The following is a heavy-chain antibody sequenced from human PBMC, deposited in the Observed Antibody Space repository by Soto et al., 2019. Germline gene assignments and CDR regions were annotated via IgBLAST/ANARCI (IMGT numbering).Heavy chain of an antibody. V-gene: IGHV1-46*03. D-gene: IGHD5-12*01. J-gene: IGHJ6*03. CDR1: GYTFTSYY. CDR2: INPSGGST. CDR3: ARAAISSRMANYYYYMDV. Sequence: ASVKVSCKASGYTFTSYYIHWVRQAPGQGLEWMGIINPSGGSTSYAQKFQGRVTMTRDTSTSTVYMELSSLRSEDTAVYYCARAAISSRMANYYYYMDVWGKGTTVTVSS.